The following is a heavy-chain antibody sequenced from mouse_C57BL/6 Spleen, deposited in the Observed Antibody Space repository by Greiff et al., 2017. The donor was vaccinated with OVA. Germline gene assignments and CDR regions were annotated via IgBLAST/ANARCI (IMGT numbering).Heavy chain of an antibody. V-gene: IGHV5-9*01. CDR2: ISGGGGNT. Sequence: EVQGVESGGGLVKPGGSLKLSCAASGFTFSSYTMSWVRQTPEKRLEWVATISGGGGNTYYPDSVKGRFTISRDNAKNTLYLQMSSLRSEDTALYYCARHGWVDYWGQGTTLTVSS. CDR3: ARHGWVDY. CDR1: GFTFSSYT. D-gene: IGHD3-3*01. J-gene: IGHJ2*01.